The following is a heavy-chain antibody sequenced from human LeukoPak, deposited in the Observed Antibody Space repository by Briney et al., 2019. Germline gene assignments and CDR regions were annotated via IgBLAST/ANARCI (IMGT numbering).Heavy chain of an antibody. J-gene: IGHJ3*02. CDR2: INPNTGNP. CDR1: GYTFTNYA. CDR3: AGRVKGHAFDI. D-gene: IGHD2-21*01. Sequence: ASVKVSCKSSGYTFTNYAMNWVRQAPGQGLEWMGWINPNTGNPTYAQGFTGRFVFSLDTSVTTTYLQISTLKAEDTAVYYCAGRVKGHAFDIWGQGTMVTVSS. V-gene: IGHV7-4-1*02.